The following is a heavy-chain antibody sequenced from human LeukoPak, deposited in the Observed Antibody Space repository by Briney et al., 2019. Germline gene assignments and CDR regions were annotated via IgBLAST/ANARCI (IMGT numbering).Heavy chain of an antibody. CDR2: ISYDGSNK. V-gene: IGHV3-30*18. CDR3: AKVPTLEPFDY. Sequence: GGSLRLSCAASGFTFSSYGMHWVRQAPGKGLEWVAVISYDGSNKYYADSVKGRFTTSRDNSKNTLYLQMNSLRAEDTAVYYCAKVPTLEPFDYWGQGTLVTVSS. D-gene: IGHD1-14*01. J-gene: IGHJ4*02. CDR1: GFTFSSYG.